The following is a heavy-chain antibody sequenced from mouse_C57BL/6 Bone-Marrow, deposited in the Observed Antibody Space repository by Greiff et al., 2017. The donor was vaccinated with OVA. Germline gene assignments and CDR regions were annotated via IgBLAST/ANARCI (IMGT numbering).Heavy chain of an antibody. CDR2: ISYSGST. Sequence: EVKLMESGPGLAKPSQTLSLTCSVTGYSITSDYWNWIRKFPGNKLEYMGYISYSGSTYYNPSLKSRISITRDTSKNQYYLQLNSVTTEDTATYYCARRLSTMVTTGAMDYWGQGTSVTVSS. J-gene: IGHJ4*01. D-gene: IGHD2-2*01. CDR3: ARRLSTMVTTGAMDY. CDR1: GYSITSDY. V-gene: IGHV3-8*01.